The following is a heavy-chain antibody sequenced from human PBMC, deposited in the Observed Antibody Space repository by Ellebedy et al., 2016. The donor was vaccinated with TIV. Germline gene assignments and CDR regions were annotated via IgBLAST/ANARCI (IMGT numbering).Heavy chain of an antibody. CDR1: GGTFSSYA. CDR2: IIPIFGTA. Sequence: SVKVSXXASGGTFSSYAISWVRQAPGQGLEWMGGIIPIFGTANYAQKFQGRVTITADESTSTAYMELSSLRSEDTAVYYCARDASAATVHYYYYGMDVWGQGTTVTVSS. J-gene: IGHJ6*02. CDR3: ARDASAATVHYYYYGMDV. V-gene: IGHV1-69*13. D-gene: IGHD6-25*01.